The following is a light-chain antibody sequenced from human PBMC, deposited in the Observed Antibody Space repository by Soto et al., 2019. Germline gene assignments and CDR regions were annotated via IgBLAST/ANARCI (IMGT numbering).Light chain of an antibody. CDR3: QQYNTWPRT. J-gene: IGKJ1*01. CDR2: GAS. CDR1: QSVSSN. V-gene: IGKV3-15*01. Sequence: EIVMTQSPATLSVSPGERANLSCRASQSVSSNLAGYQQKPGQAPSLLFYGASTRATGIPARFSGSGSGTEFTLTIGSLQSEDFAVYYCQQYNTWPRTFGHGTKGEIK.